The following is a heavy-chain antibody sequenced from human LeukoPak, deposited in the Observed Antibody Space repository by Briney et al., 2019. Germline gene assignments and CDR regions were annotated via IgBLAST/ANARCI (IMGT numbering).Heavy chain of an antibody. CDR2: INPNSGGT. D-gene: IGHD2-15*01. V-gene: IGHV1-2*06. Sequence: ASVKVSCKAAGYTVTGYYMFWVRQAPGQGLEWMGRINPNSGGTNYAQKFQGRVTMTRDKSIRTAYTELSRLRSDDTAVYYCARGYCSGGSCYSAENWFDPWGQGTLVTVSS. J-gene: IGHJ5*02. CDR1: GYTVTGYY. CDR3: ARGYCSGGSCYSAENWFDP.